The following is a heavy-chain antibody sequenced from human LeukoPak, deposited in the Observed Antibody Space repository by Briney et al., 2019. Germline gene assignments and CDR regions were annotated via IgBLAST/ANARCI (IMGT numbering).Heavy chain of an antibody. CDR3: ARPGKAMGYYYYYGMDV. CDR1: GFTFSSYA. V-gene: IGHV3-30*04. CDR2: ISYDGSNK. J-gene: IGHJ6*02. D-gene: IGHD1-26*01. Sequence: PGGSLRLSCAASGFTFSSYAMHWVRQAPGKGLEWVAVISYDGSNKYYADSVKGRFTISRDNSKNTLYLQMNSLRAEDTAVYYCARPGKAMGYYYYYGMDVWGQGPTVTVSS.